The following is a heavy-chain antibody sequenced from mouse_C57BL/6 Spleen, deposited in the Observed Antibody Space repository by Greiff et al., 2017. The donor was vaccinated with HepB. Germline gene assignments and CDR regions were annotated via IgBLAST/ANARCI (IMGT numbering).Heavy chain of an antibody. J-gene: IGHJ1*03. Sequence: VQLQQPGTELVKPGASVKLSCKASGYTFTSYWMHWVKQRPGQGLEWIGNINPSNGGTNYNEKFKSKATLTVDKSSSTAYMQLSSLTSEDSAVYFSARVGGYYEGWYFDVWGTGTTVTVSS. CDR3: ARVGGYYEGWYFDV. CDR2: INPSNGGT. V-gene: IGHV1-53*01. CDR1: GYTFTSYW. D-gene: IGHD2-3*01.